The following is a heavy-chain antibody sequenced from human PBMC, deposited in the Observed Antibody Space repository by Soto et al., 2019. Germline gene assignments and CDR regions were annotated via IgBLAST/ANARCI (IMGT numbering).Heavy chain of an antibody. CDR1: GITFRSTA. V-gene: IGHV1-58*01. CDR2: IVVGTGST. Sequence: SVKVSCKASGITFRSTAVQGILRSLLQRLDWIGRIVVGTGSTTYAQIVQGRVTITADESTSTAYMELSSLRSEDTAVYYCARDGRSSYSSGWYYFDYWGQGTLVTVSS. CDR3: ARDGRSSYSSGWYYFDY. J-gene: IGHJ4*02. D-gene: IGHD6-19*01.